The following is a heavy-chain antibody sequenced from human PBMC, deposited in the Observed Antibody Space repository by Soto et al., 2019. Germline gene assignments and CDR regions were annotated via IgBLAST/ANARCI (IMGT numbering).Heavy chain of an antibody. D-gene: IGHD5-12*01. V-gene: IGHV4-34*01. CDR3: ARTRVWSGYDYYYYYGMDV. CDR2: INHSGST. CDR1: GGSFSCYC. J-gene: IGHJ6*02. Sequence: SETLSLTCAVYGGSFSCYCWSWIRQPPGKGLEWIGEINHSGSTNYNPSLKSRVTISVDTSKNQFSLKLSSVTAADTAVYYCARTRVWSGYDYYYYYGMDVWGQGTTVTVSS.